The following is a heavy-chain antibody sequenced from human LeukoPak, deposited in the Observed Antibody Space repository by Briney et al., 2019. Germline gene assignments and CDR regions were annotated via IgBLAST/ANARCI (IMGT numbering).Heavy chain of an antibody. CDR1: GFTFSSYD. D-gene: IGHD6-25*01. Sequence: GGTLRLSCAASGFTFSSYDLRWVRQAPGRGWGGVGVISKDGSNKYYADSVKGRFTISRDNSKYTLYLQMNSLRAEDTAVYYCARGTKTGYSSAAARGFDPWGQGTLVTVSS. CDR3: ARGTKTGYSSAAARGFDP. V-gene: IGHV3-30-3*01. J-gene: IGHJ5*02. CDR2: ISKDGSNK.